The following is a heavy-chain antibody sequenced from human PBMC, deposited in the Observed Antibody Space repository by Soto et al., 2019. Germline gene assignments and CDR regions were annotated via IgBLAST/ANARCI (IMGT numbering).Heavy chain of an antibody. CDR2: INHTGGT. V-gene: IGHV4-34*01. Sequence: SEPLSLTCAVYGASVNAYYWNWIRQPPGKGLEWIGEINHTGGTHYNPSPKSRVTMSVDTSKNQFSLRLSSVTAADTAIYYCATRITVFGLLIPPFDPWGQGTQVTVSS. CDR3: ATRITVFGLLIPPFDP. D-gene: IGHD3-3*01. J-gene: IGHJ5*02. CDR1: GASVNAYY.